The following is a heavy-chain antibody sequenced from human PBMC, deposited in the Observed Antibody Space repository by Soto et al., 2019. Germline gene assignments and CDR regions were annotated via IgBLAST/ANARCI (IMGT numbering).Heavy chain of an antibody. CDR1: GVSFSSYY. V-gene: IGHV4-59*01. CDR3: ARERPENYFDS. D-gene: IGHD6-6*01. Sequence: SETLCLSCTIAGVSFSSYYWSWIRQPPGKGLEWIGYIFYSGSANYNPSLMSRVTMSVDTSKNQFSLRLSSVTAADTAVYYCARERPENYFDSWGRGTLVTVSS. J-gene: IGHJ4*02. CDR2: IFYSGSA.